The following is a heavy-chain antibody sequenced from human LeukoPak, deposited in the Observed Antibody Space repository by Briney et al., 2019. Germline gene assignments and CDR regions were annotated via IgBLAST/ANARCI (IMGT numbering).Heavy chain of an antibody. CDR1: GFTLDDYA. D-gene: IGHD6-19*01. CDR3: AKDSKAVTGTGNIDY. J-gene: IGHJ4*02. V-gene: IGHV3-43D*03. Sequence: GGSLRLSCAASGFTLDDYAMPWVRQAPAKGVEWVSLISWDGGSSYYADSVKGRFTISRDNSKNSLYLQMNSLRAQDTALYYCAKDSKAVTGTGNIDYWGQGTLVTVSS. CDR2: ISWDGGSS.